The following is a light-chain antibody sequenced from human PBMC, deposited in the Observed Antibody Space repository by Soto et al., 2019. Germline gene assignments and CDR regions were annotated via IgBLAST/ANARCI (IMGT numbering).Light chain of an antibody. V-gene: IGLV1-44*01. CDR1: RSNIGNNS. CDR2: SNN. CDR3: AAWDDSLNGVV. J-gene: IGLJ2*01. Sequence: QSALTQPPSASGTPGQRVTISCSGSRSNIGNNSVNWYQQLPGTAPKLLIYSNNQRPSGVPDRFSGSKSGTSPSLAISGLQSEDEADYYCAAWDDSLNGVVFGGGTKVTVL.